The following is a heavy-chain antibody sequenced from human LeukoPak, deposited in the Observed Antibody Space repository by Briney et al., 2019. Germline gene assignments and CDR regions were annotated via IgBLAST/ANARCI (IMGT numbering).Heavy chain of an antibody. V-gene: IGHV3-30*18. Sequence: GRSLRLSCAASGFTFSSYGMHWVRQAPGKGLEWVAVISYDGSNKYYADSVKGRFTISRDNSKNTLYLQMNSLRAEDTAVYYCAKVGEYYDFWSGPRGGFDYWGQGTLVTVSS. CDR1: GFTFSSYG. CDR2: ISYDGSNK. CDR3: AKVGEYYDFWSGPRGGFDY. J-gene: IGHJ4*02. D-gene: IGHD3-3*01.